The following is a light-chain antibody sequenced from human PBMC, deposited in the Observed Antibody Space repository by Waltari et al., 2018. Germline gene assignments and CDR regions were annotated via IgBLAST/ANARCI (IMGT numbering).Light chain of an antibody. V-gene: IGKV3-20*01. CDR3: QHYVRLPGT. CDR2: AAS. Sequence: EIVLTQSPGTLSLPPGERATLSCRASQSVGRTLAWYQQKPGPAPRLLIYAASNRATGIPDRFSGSGSGTDFSLNISRLEPEDFAVYYCQHYVRLPGTFGQGTKVAIK. J-gene: IGKJ1*01. CDR1: QSVGRT.